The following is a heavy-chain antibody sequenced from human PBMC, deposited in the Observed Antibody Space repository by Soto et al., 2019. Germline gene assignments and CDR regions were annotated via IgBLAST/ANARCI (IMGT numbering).Heavy chain of an antibody. J-gene: IGHJ3*02. Sequence: PSQTLSLTCAISGDSVSSNSAAWNWIRQSPSRGLEWLGRTYYRSKWYNDYAVSVKSRITVNPDTSKNQFSLQLNSVIPEDTAVYYCARDRNFLMTNCSSTSCYPGAFDIWGQGTMVTVSS. CDR1: GDSVSSNSAA. CDR3: ARDRNFLMTNCSSTSCYPGAFDI. CDR2: TYYRSKWYN. V-gene: IGHV6-1*01. D-gene: IGHD2-2*01.